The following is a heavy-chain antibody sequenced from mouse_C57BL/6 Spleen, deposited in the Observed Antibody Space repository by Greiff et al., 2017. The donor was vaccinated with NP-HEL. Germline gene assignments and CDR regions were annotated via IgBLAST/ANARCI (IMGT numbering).Heavy chain of an antibody. D-gene: IGHD1-1*01. Sequence: QVTLKESGPGILQPSQTLSLTCSFSGFSLSTFGMGVGWIRQPSGKGLEWLAHIWWDDDKYYNPALKSRLTISKDTSKNQVVLKIANVDTADTATYYCARPITTVVSYWYFDVWGTGTTVTVSS. V-gene: IGHV8-8*01. J-gene: IGHJ1*03. CDR3: ARPITTVVSYWYFDV. CDR1: GFSLSTFGMG. CDR2: IWWDDDK.